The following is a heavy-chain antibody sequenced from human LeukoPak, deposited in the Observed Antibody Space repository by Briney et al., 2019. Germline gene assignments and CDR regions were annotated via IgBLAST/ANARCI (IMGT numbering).Heavy chain of an antibody. J-gene: IGHJ4*02. V-gene: IGHV3-30*02. CDR3: ANQDSTEYSYYFDF. CDR2: IRYDGSNK. CDR1: GFTFSSYG. D-gene: IGHD2/OR15-2a*01. Sequence: GGTLRLSCAASGFTFSSYGMHWVRQAPGKGLEWVSFIRYDGSNKYYADSVKGRLTISRDNSKNTLYLQMNSLRAEDTAVYYCANQDSTEYSYYFDFWGQGTLVTVSS.